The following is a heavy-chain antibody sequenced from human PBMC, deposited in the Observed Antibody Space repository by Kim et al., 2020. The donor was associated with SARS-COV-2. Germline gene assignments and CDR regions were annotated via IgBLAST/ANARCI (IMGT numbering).Heavy chain of an antibody. CDR2: ISYDGSNK. Sequence: GGSLRLSCAASGFTFSSYGMHWVRQAPGKGLEWVAVISYDGSNKYYADSVKGRFTISRDNSKNTLYLQMNSLRAEDTAVYYCAKDRGIAVAVYYYYYGMAVWGQGTTVTVSS. CDR1: GFTFSSYG. CDR3: AKDRGIAVAVYYYYYGMAV. V-gene: IGHV3-30*18. D-gene: IGHD6-19*01. J-gene: IGHJ6*02.